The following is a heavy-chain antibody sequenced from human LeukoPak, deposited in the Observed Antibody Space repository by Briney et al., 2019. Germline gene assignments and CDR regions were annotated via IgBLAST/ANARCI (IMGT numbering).Heavy chain of an antibody. CDR2: IIPIFGTA. CDR1: GGTFSSYA. D-gene: IGHD3-22*01. Sequence: SVKVSCKASGGTFSSYAISWVRQAPGQGLEWMGGIIPIFGTANYAQKFQGRVTITADESTSTAYMELSSLRSEDTAVYYCARATYYYDRSGYYYVFDYWGQGTLVTVSS. J-gene: IGHJ4*02. V-gene: IGHV1-69*13. CDR3: ARATYYYDRSGYYYVFDY.